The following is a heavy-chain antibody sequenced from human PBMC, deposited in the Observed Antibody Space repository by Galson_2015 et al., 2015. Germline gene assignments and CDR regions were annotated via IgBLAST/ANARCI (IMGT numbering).Heavy chain of an antibody. Sequence: LSLTCSVSGGSISSGSYYWSWIRQPAGKGLEWIGRIYTSGSTNYNPSLKSRVTISVDTSKNQFSLKLSSVTAADTAVYYCARDPVGYYYYGMDVWGQGTTVTVSS. V-gene: IGHV4-61*02. CDR2: IYTSGST. CDR1: GGSISSGSYY. J-gene: IGHJ6*02. CDR3: ARDPVGYYYYGMDV. D-gene: IGHD1-26*01.